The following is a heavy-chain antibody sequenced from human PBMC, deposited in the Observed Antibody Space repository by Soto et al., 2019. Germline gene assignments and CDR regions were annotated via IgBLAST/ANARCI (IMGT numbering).Heavy chain of an antibody. CDR2: IKQDGSEK. CDR1: GFTFSSYW. V-gene: IGHV3-7*01. CDR3: ARDQWERRFDY. D-gene: IGHD1-26*01. Sequence: GGSLRLSCAASGFTFSSYWMSWVRQAPGKGLEWVANIKQDGSEKYYVDSVKGRFTISRDNAKSSLYLQMNSLRAEDTAAYYCARDQWERRFDYWGQGTLVTVSS. J-gene: IGHJ4*02.